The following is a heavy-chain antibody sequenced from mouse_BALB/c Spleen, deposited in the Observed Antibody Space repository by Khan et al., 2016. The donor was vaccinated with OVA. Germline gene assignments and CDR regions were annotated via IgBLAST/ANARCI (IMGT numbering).Heavy chain of an antibody. Sequence: EVELVESGGGLVQPGGSLKLSCAASGFTFSSYIMSWVRQTPEKRLEWVAYISNGGGSNYYLDTVKGRFTISRDNAKNTLYLQMSSLKSEDTAMYYCARHGNYVSFDYWGQGTTLPVSS. J-gene: IGHJ2*01. D-gene: IGHD2-1*01. CDR2: ISNGGGSN. CDR1: GFTFSSYI. CDR3: ARHGNYVSFDY. V-gene: IGHV5-12-2*01.